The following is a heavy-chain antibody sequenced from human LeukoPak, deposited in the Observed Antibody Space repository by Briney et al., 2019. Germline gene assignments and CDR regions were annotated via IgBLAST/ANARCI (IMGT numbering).Heavy chain of an antibody. D-gene: IGHD2-15*01. CDR1: GFTFTSYA. CDR3: ARDWVAGRPFDY. V-gene: IGHV3-23*01. CDR2: NSGSGGTS. J-gene: IGHJ4*02. Sequence: GGSLRLSCVASGFTFTSYAMSWVRQPPGEGVEGVSVNSGSGGTSYYADSVKGRFTISRDNSKNTLYLQMNSLRGEDTAVYYCARDWVAGRPFDYWGQGTLVTVSS.